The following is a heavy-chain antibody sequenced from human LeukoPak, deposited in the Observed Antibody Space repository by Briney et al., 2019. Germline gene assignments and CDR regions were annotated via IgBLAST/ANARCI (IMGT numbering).Heavy chain of an antibody. CDR3: ARDGTHLVAGRYYYYYMDV. CDR2: ISSSGSTI. J-gene: IGHJ6*03. V-gene: IGHV3-48*03. Sequence: PGGSLRLSCAASGFTFSSYEMNWVRQAPGKGLEWVSYISSSGSTIYYADSVKGRFTISRDNAKNSLYLQMNSLRAEDTAVYYCARDGTHLVAGRYYYYYMDVWGKGTTVTVSS. D-gene: IGHD6-19*01. CDR1: GFTFSSYE.